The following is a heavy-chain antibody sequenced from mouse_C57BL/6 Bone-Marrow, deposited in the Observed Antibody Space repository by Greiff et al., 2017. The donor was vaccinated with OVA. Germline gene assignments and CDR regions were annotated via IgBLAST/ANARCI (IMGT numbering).Heavy chain of an antibody. J-gene: IGHJ1*03. CDR2: ISSGGSYT. V-gene: IGHV5-6*01. CDR3: ARHIITTVVATDFDV. CDR1: GFTFSSYG. D-gene: IGHD1-1*01. Sequence: EVHLVESGGDLVKPGGSLKLSCAASGFTFSSYGMSWVRQTPDKRLEWVATISSGGSYTYYPDSVKGRFTISRDNAKNTLYLQMSSLKSEDTAMYYCARHIITTVVATDFDVWGTGTTVTVSS.